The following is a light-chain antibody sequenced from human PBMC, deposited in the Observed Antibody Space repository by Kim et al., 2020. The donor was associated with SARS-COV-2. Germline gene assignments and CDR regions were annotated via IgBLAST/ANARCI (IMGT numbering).Light chain of an antibody. CDR2: AAS. Sequence: DIQMTQSPFSLSASVGDRVTITCRASQGISNYLAWYQQRPGKVPKLLIYAASTLQSGVPSRFSGSGSGTDFTLTISSLQPQDVATYYCQSHERFGQGTKVDIK. CDR3: QSHER. V-gene: IGKV1-27*01. CDR1: QGISNY. J-gene: IGKJ1*01.